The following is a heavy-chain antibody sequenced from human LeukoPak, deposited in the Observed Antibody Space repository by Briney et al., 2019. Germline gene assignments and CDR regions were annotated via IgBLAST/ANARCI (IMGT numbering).Heavy chain of an antibody. CDR1: GYSFTSYW. Sequence: GESLKISCKGSGYSFTSYWIGWVRQMPGKGLEWMGIIYPGDADTRYSPSFQGQVTISADKSISTAYLQWSRLKASDTAMYYCARHLVVEKGYYYYYMDVWGKGTTVTVSS. CDR3: ARHLVVEKGYYYYYMDV. V-gene: IGHV5-51*01. J-gene: IGHJ6*03. D-gene: IGHD3-22*01. CDR2: IYPGDADT.